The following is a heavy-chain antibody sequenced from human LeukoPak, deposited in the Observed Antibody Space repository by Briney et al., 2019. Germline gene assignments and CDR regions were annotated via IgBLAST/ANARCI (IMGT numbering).Heavy chain of an antibody. J-gene: IGHJ5*02. D-gene: IGHD6-19*01. CDR3: ARGRGWSRVDWFDP. CDR1: GGSISSYY. Sequence: SETLSLTCTVSGGSISSYYWSWIRQPPGKGLEWTGYIYYSGSTNYNPSLKSRVTISVDTSKNQFSLKLSSVTAADTAVYYCARGRGWSRVDWFDPWGQGTLVTVSS. CDR2: IYYSGST. V-gene: IGHV4-59*01.